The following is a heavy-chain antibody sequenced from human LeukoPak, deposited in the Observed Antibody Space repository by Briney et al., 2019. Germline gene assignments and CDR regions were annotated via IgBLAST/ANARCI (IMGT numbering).Heavy chain of an antibody. CDR2: ISYDGSNK. D-gene: IGHD2-2*01. J-gene: IGHJ6*02. CDR3: ARKGCSSTSCYRVNGMDV. CDR1: GFTFSSYA. Sequence: PGGSLRLSCAASGFTFSSYAMHWVRQAPGKGLEWVAVISYDGSNKYYADSVKGRFTISRDNSKNTLYLQMNSLRAEDTAVYYCARKGCSSTSCYRVNGMDVWGQGTTVTVSS. V-gene: IGHV3-30-3*01.